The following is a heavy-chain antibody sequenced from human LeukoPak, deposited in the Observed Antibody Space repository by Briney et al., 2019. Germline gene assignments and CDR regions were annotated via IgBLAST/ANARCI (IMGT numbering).Heavy chain of an antibody. CDR1: GFTFSSYA. D-gene: IGHD6-13*01. CDR2: IIGGGDST. Sequence: QSGGSLRLSCAASGFTFSSYAMTWVRQAPGKGLEWVSAIIGGGDSTHYADSVRGRFTISRDNSKNTLYLQMNSLRDEDTAVYYCAKDAEHSSGWYPGNWGQGTLVIVSS. CDR3: AKDAEHSSGWYPGN. V-gene: IGHV3-23*01. J-gene: IGHJ4*02.